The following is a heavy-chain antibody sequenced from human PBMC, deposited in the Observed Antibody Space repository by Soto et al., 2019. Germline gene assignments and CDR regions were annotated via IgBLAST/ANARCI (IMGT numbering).Heavy chain of an antibody. Sequence: QVQLVQSGAEVRKPGASVKVSCKASGYTFNRHYIQWVRQAPGQGLEWMGMIDPSGGDTNYAKKFQGSVTLTRDTYTSTVYMELSSLRSDDTAVYYCSKRRGVGLTRSSVDYWVPGTLVIVSS. V-gene: IGHV1-46*02. D-gene: IGHD1-26*01. CDR3: SKRRGVGLTRSSVDY. J-gene: IGHJ4*02. CDR1: GYTFNRHY. CDR2: IDPSGGDT.